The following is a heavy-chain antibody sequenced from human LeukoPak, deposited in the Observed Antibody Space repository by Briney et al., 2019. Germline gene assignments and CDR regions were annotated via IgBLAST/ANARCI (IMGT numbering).Heavy chain of an antibody. CDR1: GGSFSGYY. D-gene: IGHD6-13*01. Sequence: SETLSLTCAVYGGSFSGYYWSWIRQPPGKGLEWIGEINHSGSTNYNPSLKSRVTISVDTSKNQFSLKLSSVTAADTAVYYCARRSPRGSSWSRWYFDLWGRGTLVTVSS. J-gene: IGHJ2*01. CDR2: INHSGST. V-gene: IGHV4-34*01. CDR3: ARRSPRGSSWSRWYFDL.